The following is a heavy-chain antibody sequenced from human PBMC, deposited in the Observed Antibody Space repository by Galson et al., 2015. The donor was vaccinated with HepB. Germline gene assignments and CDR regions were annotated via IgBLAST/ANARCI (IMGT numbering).Heavy chain of an antibody. Sequence: SVKVSCKASGYIFNTFGITWVRQAPGQGLEWMGWITTYNGNTNYAQKFQDRITLTTDTSTNTAYMEVKTLRSDDTAVYYCARARYDISPPDSWGQGSLVTVSS. CDR3: ARARYDISPPDS. CDR2: ITTYNGNT. D-gene: IGHD3-9*01. V-gene: IGHV1-18*01. CDR1: GYIFNTFG. J-gene: IGHJ5*01.